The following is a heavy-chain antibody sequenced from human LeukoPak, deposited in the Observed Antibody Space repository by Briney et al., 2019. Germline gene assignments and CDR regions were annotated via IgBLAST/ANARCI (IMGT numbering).Heavy chain of an antibody. Sequence: ASVKVSCKASGGTFSSYAISWVRQALGQGLEWMGGIIPIFGTANYAQKFQGRVTITTDESTSTAYMELSSLRSEDTAVYYCARNPPPVLRFLEWTNSPMDVWGKGTTVTVSS. V-gene: IGHV1-69*05. D-gene: IGHD3-3*01. CDR2: IIPIFGTA. CDR1: GGTFSSYA. CDR3: ARNPPPVLRFLEWTNSPMDV. J-gene: IGHJ6*03.